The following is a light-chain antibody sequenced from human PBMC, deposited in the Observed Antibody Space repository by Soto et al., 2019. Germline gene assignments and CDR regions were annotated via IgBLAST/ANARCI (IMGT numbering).Light chain of an antibody. V-gene: IGKV1-6*01. CDR1: QDIRSD. Sequence: AIQMTQFPSSLSASVGDRVTITCRASQDIRSDLGWYQQRPGKAPKLLIYAASSLQSGVPSRFSGSGSGTDFILTISSLQPEDFATYYCLQDYNYPLTFGGGTKVDIK. J-gene: IGKJ4*01. CDR3: LQDYNYPLT. CDR2: AAS.